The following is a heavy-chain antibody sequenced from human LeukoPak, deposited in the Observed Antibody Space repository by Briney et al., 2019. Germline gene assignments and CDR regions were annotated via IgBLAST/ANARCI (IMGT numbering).Heavy chain of an antibody. J-gene: IGHJ5*02. CDR2: INQDGSEK. Sequence: PGGSLRLSCAASGFTLSDYWMSWVRQAPGKGLEWVATINQDGSEKFYVDSVKGRFTIFRDNAKNSLYLQMNSLRAEDTAVYYCARDYGVAGLFDPWGQGTLVSVSS. CDR1: GFTLSDYW. D-gene: IGHD4-17*01. CDR3: ARDYGVAGLFDP. V-gene: IGHV3-7*03.